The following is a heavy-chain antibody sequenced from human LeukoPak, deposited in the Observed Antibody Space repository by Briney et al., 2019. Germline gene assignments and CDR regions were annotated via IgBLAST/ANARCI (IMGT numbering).Heavy chain of an antibody. D-gene: IGHD3-10*01. Sequence: GGSLRLSCAASGFTFSSYGMHWVRQAPGKGLEWVAFIRYDGSNKYCADSVKGRFTISRDNTKNTLYLQMNSLRAEDTAVYYCAKDTTMVRGEVEYFDYWGQGTLVTVSS. CDR1: GFTFSSYG. V-gene: IGHV3-30*02. CDR3: AKDTTMVRGEVEYFDY. J-gene: IGHJ4*02. CDR2: IRYDGSNK.